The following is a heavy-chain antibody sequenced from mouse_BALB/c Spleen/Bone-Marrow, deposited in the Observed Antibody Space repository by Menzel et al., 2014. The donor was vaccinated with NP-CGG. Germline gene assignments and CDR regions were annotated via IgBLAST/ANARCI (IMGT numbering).Heavy chain of an antibody. CDR1: GFTFSDIY. J-gene: IGHJ2*01. Sequence: EVHLVESGGGLAQPGGSLILSCAPSGFTFSDIYMEWVRQPPGKRLEWIATSRSKPNDYTTEYSASVKGLFIVSRDTSQSILYLQMNALRAEDTAIYYCARDGGYGRDNWGQGTTLTVSS. CDR2: SRSKPNDYTT. V-gene: IGHV7-1*02. CDR3: ARDGGYGRDN. D-gene: IGHD1-1*02.